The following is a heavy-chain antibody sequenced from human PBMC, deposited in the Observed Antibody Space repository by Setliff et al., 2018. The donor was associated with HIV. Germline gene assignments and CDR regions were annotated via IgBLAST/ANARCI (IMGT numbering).Heavy chain of an antibody. Sequence: ASVKVSCKVSGYSLTELSIHWVRQAPGEGLEWMGGFDPEDNETVYAEKFQGRVTMTEDTSPDTAYMALSSLRSEDTAVYYCARGRSLVRGSGSPEYYYMDVWGKGTTVTVSS. CDR1: GYSLTELS. J-gene: IGHJ6*03. CDR3: ARGRSLVRGSGSPEYYYMDV. CDR2: FDPEDNET. D-gene: IGHD3-10*01. V-gene: IGHV1-24*01.